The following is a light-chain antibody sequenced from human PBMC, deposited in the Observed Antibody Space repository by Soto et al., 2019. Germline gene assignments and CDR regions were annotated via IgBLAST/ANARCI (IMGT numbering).Light chain of an antibody. CDR1: QSVTRNY. CDR2: DAS. V-gene: IGKV3-20*01. J-gene: IGKJ3*01. CDR3: QQHFGAPFT. Sequence: EIVLTQSPGTLSLSPGERATLSCRASQSVTRNYLAWYQQKPGQAPRLLIHDASSRASGIPDRFTGSGSGTNFTLTISRLEPEDLAVYYCQQHFGAPFTFGPGVKVDIK.